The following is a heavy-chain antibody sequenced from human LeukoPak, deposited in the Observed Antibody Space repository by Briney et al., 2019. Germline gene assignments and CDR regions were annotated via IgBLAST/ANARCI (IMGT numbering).Heavy chain of an antibody. D-gene: IGHD6-13*01. J-gene: IGHJ4*02. CDR2: ITSTGGVM. Sequence: GGSLRLSCAASGFTFSNAWMSWVRQAPGKGLEGVSYITSTGGVMFYADSVKGRFTISRDNAKNSLYLQMNSLRVEDTAVYYCVRDVVGYSIDYWGQGTLVTVSS. V-gene: IGHV3-48*01. CDR3: VRDVVGYSIDY. CDR1: GFTFSNAW.